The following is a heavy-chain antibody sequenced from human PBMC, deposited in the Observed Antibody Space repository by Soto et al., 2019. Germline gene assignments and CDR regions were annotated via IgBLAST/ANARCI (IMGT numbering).Heavy chain of an antibody. V-gene: IGHV3-30-3*01. CDR3: ARIAGATTWFDY. J-gene: IGHJ4*02. CDR2: VSYDGSYT. CDR1: GFTFKSHT. D-gene: IGHD1-26*01. Sequence: QVKFVESGGGVVQPGRSLGLSCAASGFTFKSHTMHWVRQAPGKGLEWVAAVSYDGSYTYYADSVKGRFTISRDNPKNTLFLQLNSLRVDDTALYYCARIAGATTWFDYWGQGTLVTVSS.